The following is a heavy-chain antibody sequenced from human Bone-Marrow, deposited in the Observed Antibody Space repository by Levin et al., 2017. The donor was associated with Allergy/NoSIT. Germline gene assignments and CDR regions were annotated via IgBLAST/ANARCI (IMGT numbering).Heavy chain of an antibody. Sequence: GESLKISCAASGFTFSDYYMNWVRQAPGKGLEWVSSISSFSTIYYADSVKGRFTISRDNAKNSLYLQMNSLRAEDTAIYYCAKVGSSWYYFDYWGQGTLVTVSS. CDR1: GFTFSDYY. D-gene: IGHD6-13*01. V-gene: IGHV3-69-1*01. CDR3: AKVGSSWYYFDY. J-gene: IGHJ4*02. CDR2: ISSFSTI.